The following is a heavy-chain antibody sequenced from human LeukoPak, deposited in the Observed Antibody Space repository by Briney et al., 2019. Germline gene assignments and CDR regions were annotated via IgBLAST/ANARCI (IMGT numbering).Heavy chain of an antibody. D-gene: IGHD1-26*01. V-gene: IGHV3-21*01. J-gene: IGHJ4*02. CDR1: GFTFSSYN. CDR2: ISSSSSYI. Sequence: PGESLRLSCAASGFTFSSYNMNWVRQAPGKGLEWVSSISSSSSYIFYADSVKGRFTISRDNAKNSLYLQMNSLRAKDTAVYYCARYSGTYRDFWGQGTLVTVSS. CDR3: ARYSGTYRDF.